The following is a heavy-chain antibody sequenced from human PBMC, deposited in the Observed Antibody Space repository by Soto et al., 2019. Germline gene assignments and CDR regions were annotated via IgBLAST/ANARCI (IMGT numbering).Heavy chain of an antibody. CDR1: AFTFSSNW. CDR3: AREYSSSRYFDI. D-gene: IGHD6-6*01. J-gene: IGHJ4*02. V-gene: IGHV3-74*01. Sequence: PGGSLRLSCAASAFTFSSNWMHWVRQGPEKGLVWVSRIGSDGSTTNYADSVKGRFTISRDNANNTLYLHMNSLRAEDTAVYYCAREYSSSRYFDIWGQGTQVTVSS. CDR2: IGSDGSTT.